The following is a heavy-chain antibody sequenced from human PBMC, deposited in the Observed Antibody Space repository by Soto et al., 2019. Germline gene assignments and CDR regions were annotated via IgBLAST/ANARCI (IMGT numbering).Heavy chain of an antibody. D-gene: IGHD2-8*02. Sequence: EVQVVESGGGLVQPGRSLRLSCAASGFSFDDYAMHWVRQAPGQGLEWVSGISWNSGTIGYADSVKGRFNISRDNAKNSLYLQMNSLRDEDTALYYCAKSTGGTANCMGVWGQGTTVTGS. CDR3: AKSTGGTANCMGV. J-gene: IGHJ6*02. CDR2: ISWNSGTI. V-gene: IGHV3-9*01. CDR1: GFSFDDYA.